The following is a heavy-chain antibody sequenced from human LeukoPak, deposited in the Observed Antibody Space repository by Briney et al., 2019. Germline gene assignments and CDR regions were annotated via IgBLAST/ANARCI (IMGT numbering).Heavy chain of an antibody. CDR1: GYTFTDYY. D-gene: IGHD2-2*01. CDR2: VDPEDGET. CDR3: ARVVDCSSTSCYSGYYYYGMDV. Sequence: GASVKVSCKASGYTFTDYYMHWVQQAPGKGLEWMGRVDPEDGETIYAEKFQGRVTITADTSTDTAYMELSSLRSEDTAVYYCARVVDCSSTSCYSGYYYYGMDVWGQGTTVTVSS. V-gene: IGHV1-69-2*01. J-gene: IGHJ6*02.